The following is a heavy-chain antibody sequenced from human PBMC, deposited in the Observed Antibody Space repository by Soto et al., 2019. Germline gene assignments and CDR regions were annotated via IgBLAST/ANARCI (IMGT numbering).Heavy chain of an antibody. CDR1: GFSLTSPAVG. V-gene: IGHV2-5*02. Sequence: QITLKESGPTLVKPTQTLTLTCTFSGFSLTSPAVGVNWIRQPPGKALEWLALIYWDDDKQDSPSLKSMLTITNDTSKNQVVLTMTSMHPVDTATYYCAHGSGWLSDYWGKGTLVTVSS. D-gene: IGHD6-19*01. J-gene: IGHJ4*02. CDR2: IYWDDDK. CDR3: AHGSGWLSDY.